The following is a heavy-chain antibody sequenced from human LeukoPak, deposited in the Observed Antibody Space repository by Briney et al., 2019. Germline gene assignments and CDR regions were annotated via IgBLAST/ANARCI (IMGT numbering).Heavy chain of an antibody. CDR1: GYTFSGYY. V-gene: IGHV1-46*01. Sequence: ASVKVSCKASGYTFSGYYMHWVRQAPGQGLEWMGIINPSGGSTSYAQKFQGRVTMTRDTSTSTLYMELSSLRSEDTAVYYCARADSGGDSSGYKWFDPWDQGTLVTVSS. D-gene: IGHD3-22*01. CDR3: ARADSGGDSSGYKWFDP. J-gene: IGHJ5*02. CDR2: INPSGGST.